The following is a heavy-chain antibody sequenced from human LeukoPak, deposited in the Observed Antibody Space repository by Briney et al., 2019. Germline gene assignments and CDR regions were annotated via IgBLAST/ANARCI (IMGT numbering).Heavy chain of an antibody. Sequence: GGSLRLSCAASGFIFSNYTASWVRPAPEKGLEWVSSISSTSSFIFYADSVKGRFTISRDNAKKSLYLQMNSLRAEDTAVYYCARDLGWNRGDYWGQGTLVTVSS. D-gene: IGHD1/OR15-1a*01. CDR2: ISSTSSFI. CDR1: GFIFSNYT. V-gene: IGHV3-21*01. J-gene: IGHJ4*02. CDR3: ARDLGWNRGDY.